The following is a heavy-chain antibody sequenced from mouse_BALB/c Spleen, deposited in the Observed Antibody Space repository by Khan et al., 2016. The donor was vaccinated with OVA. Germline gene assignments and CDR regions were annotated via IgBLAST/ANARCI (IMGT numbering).Heavy chain of an antibody. J-gene: IGHJ2*01. Sequence: EVELVESGGGLVQPGGSRKLSCAASGFTFSGFGMHWVRQAPEKGLEWVAYISSGSSNIYYADTVKGRFTISRDKPKNTLCLQLTSLRSEDTAMYVCARSGYDYFDYWGQGTTLTVSS. V-gene: IGHV5-17*02. CDR1: GFTFSGFG. CDR2: ISSGSSNI. CDR3: ARSGYDYFDY. D-gene: IGHD2-2*01.